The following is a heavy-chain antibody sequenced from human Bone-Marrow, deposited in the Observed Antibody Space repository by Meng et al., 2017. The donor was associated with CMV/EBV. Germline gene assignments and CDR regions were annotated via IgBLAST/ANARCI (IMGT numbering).Heavy chain of an antibody. D-gene: IGHD3-3*01. CDR1: GYTFTSYY. V-gene: IGHV1-46*01. J-gene: IGHJ4*02. CDR2: INPSGGST. CDR3: ARATLRFPDY. Sequence: ASVTVSCKASGYTFTSYYIYWVRQAPGQGLEWMGVINPSGGSTNYAQKFQGRITMTRDTSTSTVYMELSSLRTEDTAVYYCARATLRFPDYWGQGTLVTVSS.